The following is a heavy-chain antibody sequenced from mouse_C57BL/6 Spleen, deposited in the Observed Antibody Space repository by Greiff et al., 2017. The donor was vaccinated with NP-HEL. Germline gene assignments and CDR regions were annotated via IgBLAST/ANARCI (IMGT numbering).Heavy chain of an antibody. D-gene: IGHD2-4*01. J-gene: IGHJ3*01. V-gene: IGHV1-26*01. Sequence: EVQLQQSGPELVKPGASVKISCKASGYTFTDYYMNWVKQSHGKSLEWIGDINPNNGGTSYNQKFKGKATLTVDKSSSTAYMELRSLTSEDSAVYYCARAGDDYDEFAYWGQGTLVTVSA. CDR1: GYTFTDYY. CDR2: INPNNGGT. CDR3: ARAGDDYDEFAY.